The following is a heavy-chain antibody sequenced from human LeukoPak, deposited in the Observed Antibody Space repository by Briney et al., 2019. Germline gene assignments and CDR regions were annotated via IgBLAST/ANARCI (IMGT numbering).Heavy chain of an antibody. CDR2: TYYRSKWNN. Sequence: SQTLSLTCAIFGDSFSTNSATWTWLRQSPSRGLEWLGRTYYRSKWNNDYAVSMKSRITINPDTSKNQFSLQLNSVTPEDTAVYYCARLVGSAWFDSWGQGILVTVSS. CDR3: ARLVGSAWFDS. V-gene: IGHV6-1*01. D-gene: IGHD1-26*01. J-gene: IGHJ5*01. CDR1: GDSFSTNSAT.